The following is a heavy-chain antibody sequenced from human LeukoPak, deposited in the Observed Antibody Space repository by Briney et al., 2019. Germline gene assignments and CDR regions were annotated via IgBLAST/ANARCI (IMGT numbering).Heavy chain of an antibody. D-gene: IGHD2-2*01. J-gene: IGHJ4*02. Sequence: GESLKIFCKSSGYSFTFYWISWGRQMPGKSLEWMGRIDPSASYTTYSPSFQGHVTISADKSISTAYLQWSSLKASDTAMYYCARREAYCSSTSCRPFDYWSEGTLVTVSS. CDR1: GYSFTFYW. CDR2: IDPSASYT. V-gene: IGHV5-10-1*01. CDR3: ARREAYCSSTSCRPFDY.